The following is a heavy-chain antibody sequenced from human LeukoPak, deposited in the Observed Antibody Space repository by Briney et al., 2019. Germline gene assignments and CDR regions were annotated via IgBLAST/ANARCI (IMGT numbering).Heavy chain of an antibody. J-gene: IGHJ4*02. CDR2: INTSGST. Sequence: PSETLSLTCAVYGGSFSGYYWSWIRQPPGKGLEWIGRINTSGSTNYNPSLKSRVTISVDTSKNQFSLKVSSVTAADTAVYYCARASTGSFYYFDYWGQGTLVTVSS. CDR1: GGSFSGYY. CDR3: ARASTGSFYYFDY. V-gene: IGHV4-4*08. D-gene: IGHD3-10*01.